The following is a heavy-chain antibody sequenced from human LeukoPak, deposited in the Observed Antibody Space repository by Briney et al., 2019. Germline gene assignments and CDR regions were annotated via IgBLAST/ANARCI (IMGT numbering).Heavy chain of an antibody. J-gene: IGHJ5*02. CDR3: ARGGLEGWFDP. Sequence: GGSLRLSCAASGFTFDDYAMHWVRQAPGKGLEWVSGISWNSGSIGYADSVKGRFTISRDNAKNSLYLQMNSLRAEDTALYYCARGGLEGWFDPWGQGTLVTVSS. CDR2: ISWNSGSI. V-gene: IGHV3-9*01. D-gene: IGHD1-26*01. CDR1: GFTFDDYA.